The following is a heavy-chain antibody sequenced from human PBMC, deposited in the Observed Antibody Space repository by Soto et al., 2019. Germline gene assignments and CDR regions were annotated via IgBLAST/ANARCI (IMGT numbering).Heavy chain of an antibody. CDR3: ARGITIFGVVDP. D-gene: IGHD3-3*01. CDR1: GYTFTSYD. Sequence: QVELVESGAEVKKPGASVKVSCKASGYTFTSYDINWVRQATGQGLEWMGWMNPNSGNTGYAQKFQGRVTMTRNTSISTAYMELSSLRSEDTAVYYCARGITIFGVVDPGGQGTLVTVSS. V-gene: IGHV1-8*01. CDR2: MNPNSGNT. J-gene: IGHJ5*02.